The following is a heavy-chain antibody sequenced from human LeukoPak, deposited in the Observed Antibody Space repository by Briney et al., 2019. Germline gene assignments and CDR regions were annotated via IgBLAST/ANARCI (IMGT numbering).Heavy chain of an antibody. CDR1: GGSFSGYY. CDR3: ARGRARWDY. D-gene: IGHD6-6*01. J-gene: IGHJ4*02. V-gene: IGHV4-34*01. CDR2: INHSGST. Sequence: SETLSLTCAVYGGSFSGYYWSWIRQPPGKGLEWIGEINHSGSTNYNPSLKSRVTISVDTSKNQFSLKLSSVTAADTAAYYCARGRARWDYWGQGTLVTVSS.